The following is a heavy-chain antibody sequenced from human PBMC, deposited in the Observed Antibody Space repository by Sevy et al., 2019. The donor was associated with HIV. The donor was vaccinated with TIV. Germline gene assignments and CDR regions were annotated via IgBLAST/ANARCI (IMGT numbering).Heavy chain of an antibody. D-gene: IGHD1-7*01. CDR1: GFPFSDAW. V-gene: IGHV3-15*01. CDR2: IKNENDGGTT. CDR3: TTDWCTGTTWVRAFDL. J-gene: IGHJ3*01. Sequence: GGSLRLSCAASGFPFSDAWMNWVRQAPGKGLEWVGLIKNENDGGTTDYAAPVKGRSTISRDDSKNTLYLQMSSLKTEDTAIYYCTTDWCTGTTWVRAFDLWGQGTMVTVSS.